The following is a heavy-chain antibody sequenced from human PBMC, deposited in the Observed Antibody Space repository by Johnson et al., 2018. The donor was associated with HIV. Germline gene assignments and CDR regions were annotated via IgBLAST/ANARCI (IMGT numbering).Heavy chain of an antibody. V-gene: IGHV3-9*01. J-gene: IGHJ3*02. CDR3: AKDMGVTHAFDI. Sequence: VQLVESGGGLVQPGRSLRISCAASGFTFDDYAMHWVRQAPGKGLEWVSGISWNSGSIGYVDSVKGRFTISRDNAKNSLYLQMNSLRAEDTALYYCAKDMGVTHAFDIWGQGTMVTVSS. CDR1: GFTFDDYA. D-gene: IGHD3-16*01. CDR2: ISWNSGSI.